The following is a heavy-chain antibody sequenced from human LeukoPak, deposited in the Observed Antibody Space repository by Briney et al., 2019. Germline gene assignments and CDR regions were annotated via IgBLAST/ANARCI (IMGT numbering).Heavy chain of an antibody. J-gene: IGHJ4*02. CDR2: INPSGGST. CDR1: GYTFTSYY. CDR3: ARASSYYYDSSGFSPFDY. V-gene: IGHV1-46*01. D-gene: IGHD3-22*01. Sequence: ASVKVSCKASGYTFTSYYMHWVRQAPGQGLEWMGIINPSGGSTSYAQKFQGRVTMTRDMSTSTVYMELSSLRSEDTAVYYCARASSYYYDSSGFSPFDYWGQGTLVTVSS.